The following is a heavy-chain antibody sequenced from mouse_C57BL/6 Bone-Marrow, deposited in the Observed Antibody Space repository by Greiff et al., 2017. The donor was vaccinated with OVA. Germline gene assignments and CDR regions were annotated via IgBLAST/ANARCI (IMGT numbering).Heavy chain of an antibody. CDR3: ASQILYGSPYYFDY. CDR2: IWRGGST. J-gene: IGHJ2*01. CDR1: GFSLTSYG. D-gene: IGHD1-1*01. Sequence: VNVVESGPGLVQPSQSLSITCTVSGFSLTSYGVHWVRQSPGKGLEWLGVIWRGGSTDYNAAFMSRLSITKDNSKSQVFFKMNSLQADDTAIYYCASQILYGSPYYFDYWGQGTTLTVSS. V-gene: IGHV2-5*01.